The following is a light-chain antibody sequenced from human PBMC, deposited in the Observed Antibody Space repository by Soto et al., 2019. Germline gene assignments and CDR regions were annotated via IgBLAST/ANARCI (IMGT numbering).Light chain of an antibody. J-gene: IGLJ1*01. CDR1: SSDVGGYNY. Sequence: QSVLTQPASLSGSPGQSITISCTGTSSDVGGYNYVSWYQQHPGKAPKLMIYDVSNRPSGVSNRFSGSKSGNTASLTISGLQAEDEADYYCSSYTSSSIFYVFGTGTKVTVL. V-gene: IGLV2-14*01. CDR3: SSYTSSSIFYV. CDR2: DVS.